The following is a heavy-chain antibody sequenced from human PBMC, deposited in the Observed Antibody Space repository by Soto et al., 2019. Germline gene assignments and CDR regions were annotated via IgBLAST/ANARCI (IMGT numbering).Heavy chain of an antibody. J-gene: IGHJ4*02. D-gene: IGHD1-26*01. CDR3: AKDGSHQCDF. CDR2: MSYDGSTE. Sequence: QVQLVESGGGVVQPRRSLRLSCAAAGFTFSHYAMHWVRQAPGKGLEWVALMSYDGSTEYYADSVKGRFTISRDNSKITLYLQMNSLRAEGTAVYYCAKDGSHQCDFWGQGTLVTVSS. V-gene: IGHV3-30*18. CDR1: GFTFSHYA.